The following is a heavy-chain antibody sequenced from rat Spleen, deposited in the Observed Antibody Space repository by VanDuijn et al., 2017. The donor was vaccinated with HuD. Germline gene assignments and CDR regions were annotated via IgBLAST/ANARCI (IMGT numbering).Heavy chain of an antibody. CDR1: GFTFSDYN. D-gene: IGHD1-2*01. CDR3: ARIYYYFDY. J-gene: IGHJ2*01. V-gene: IGHV5-7*01. CDR2: ISYEGSGT. Sequence: EVQLVESGGGLVQPGRSLKLSCAASGFTFSDYNMAWVRQAPKKGLEWVATISYEGSGTYYGDSVKGRFTISRDNAKSTLYLQMDSLRSEDTATYYCARIYYYFDYWGQGVMVTVSS.